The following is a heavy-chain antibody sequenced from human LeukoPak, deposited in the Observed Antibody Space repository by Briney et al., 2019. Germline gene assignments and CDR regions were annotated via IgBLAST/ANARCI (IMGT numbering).Heavy chain of an antibody. CDR2: IRAYNGNT. V-gene: IGHV1-18*01. J-gene: IGHJ5*02. CDR3: ARDVEDIVVVPAAIPSWFDP. CDR1: GYTFTSYG. D-gene: IGHD2-2*02. Sequence: VKVSCKASGYTFTSYGISWVRQAPGQGLEWMGWIRAYNGNTNYAQKLQGRVTMTTDTSTSTAYMELRSLRSDDTAVYYCARDVEDIVVVPAAIPSWFDPWGQGTLVTVSS.